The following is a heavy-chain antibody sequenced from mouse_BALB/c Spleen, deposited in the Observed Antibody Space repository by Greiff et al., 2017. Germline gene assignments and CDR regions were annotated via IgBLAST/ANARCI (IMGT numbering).Heavy chain of an antibody. CDR2: ISSGGGST. V-gene: IGHV5-12-1*01. Sequence: EVQGVESGGGLVKPGGSLKLSCAASGFAFSSYDMSWVRQTPEKRLEWVAYISSGGGSTYYPDTVKGRFTISRDNAKNTLYLQMSSLKSEDTAMYYCARQGSTMITTGYFDVWGAGTTVTVSS. J-gene: IGHJ1*01. CDR1: GFAFSSYD. D-gene: IGHD2-4*01. CDR3: ARQGSTMITTGYFDV.